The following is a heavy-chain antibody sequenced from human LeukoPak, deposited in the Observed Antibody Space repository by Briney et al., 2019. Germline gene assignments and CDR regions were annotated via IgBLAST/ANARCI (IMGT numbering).Heavy chain of an antibody. Sequence: GRSLRLSCAASGFTFSSYAMHWVRQAPGKGLEWVAVISYDGSNKYYADSVKGRFTISRDNSKNTLYLQMNSLRAEDTAVYYCARDRYDSSGYVDYWGQGTLVTVSS. CDR2: ISYDGSNK. CDR1: GFTFSSYA. D-gene: IGHD3-22*01. J-gene: IGHJ4*02. V-gene: IGHV3-30*04. CDR3: ARDRYDSSGYVDY.